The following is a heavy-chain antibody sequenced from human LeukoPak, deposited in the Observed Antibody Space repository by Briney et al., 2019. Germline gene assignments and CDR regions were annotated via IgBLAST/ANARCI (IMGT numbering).Heavy chain of an antibody. CDR3: ARDRGPRTGSMVREAYDN. CDR2: ISYDGSNK. CDR1: GFTFSSYG. D-gene: IGHD3-10*01. Sequence: PGGSLRLSCAASGFTFSSYGMHWVRQAPGKGLEWVAVISYDGSNKYYADSVKGRFTISRDNAKNTLYLQMNSLRAEDTAVYYCARDRGPRTGSMVREAYDNWGQGTLVTVSS. J-gene: IGHJ4*02. V-gene: IGHV3-30*03.